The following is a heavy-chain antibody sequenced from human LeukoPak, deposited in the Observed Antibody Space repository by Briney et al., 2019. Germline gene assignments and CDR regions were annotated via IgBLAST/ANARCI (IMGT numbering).Heavy chain of an antibody. Sequence: ASVKVSCKASGYTFTRYYMHWVRQAPGQGLEWMGIINPSGGSTSYAQKFQGRVTMTRDMSTSTVYMELSSLRSEDTAVYYCARDQGYYDILTGYGAAYYMDVWGKGTTVTVSS. CDR2: INPSGGST. V-gene: IGHV1-46*01. CDR3: ARDQGYYDILTGYGAAYYMDV. CDR1: GYTFTRYY. J-gene: IGHJ6*03. D-gene: IGHD3-9*01.